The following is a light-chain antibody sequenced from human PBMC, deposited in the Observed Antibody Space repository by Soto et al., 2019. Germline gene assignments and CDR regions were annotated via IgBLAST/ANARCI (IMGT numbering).Light chain of an antibody. V-gene: IGKV1-5*03. CDR2: KAS. Sequence: IHMSYSPSTLSELILNIVTITFLASQSISVWLAWYHQKAGKAPNLLIYKASRLESGVPSRFSGSGSETEFTLTISGLQPGDSATYYCQQYDSYSPTFGQGTKVDIK. CDR3: QQYDSYSPT. J-gene: IGKJ1*01. CDR1: QSISVW.